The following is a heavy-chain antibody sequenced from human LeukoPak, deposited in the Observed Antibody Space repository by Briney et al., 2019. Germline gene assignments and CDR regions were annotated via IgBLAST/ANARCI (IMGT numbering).Heavy chain of an antibody. CDR1: GFTFGRYG. CDR3: AKEISGYSYGSDY. V-gene: IGHV3-30*18. CDR2: ISYDGSNK. J-gene: IGHJ4*02. D-gene: IGHD5-18*01. Sequence: GGSLRLSCAASGFTFGRYGMHWVRQAPGKGLEWVAVISYDGSNKYYADSVRGRFTISRDNSKNTLYLQMNSLRAEDTAVYYCAKEISGYSYGSDYWGQGTLVTVSS.